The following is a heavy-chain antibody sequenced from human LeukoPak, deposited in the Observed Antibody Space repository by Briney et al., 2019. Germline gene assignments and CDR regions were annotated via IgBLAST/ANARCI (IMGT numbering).Heavy chain of an antibody. Sequence: GASVKVSCKASGYTFTSYGISWVRQAPGQGLEWMGWISAYNGNTNYAQKPQGRVTMTTDTSTSTAYMELRSLGSDDTAAYYCARDRYVPDSSGYPDYWGQGTLVTVSS. J-gene: IGHJ4*02. CDR3: ARDRYVPDSSGYPDY. CDR2: ISAYNGNT. CDR1: GYTFTSYG. D-gene: IGHD3-22*01. V-gene: IGHV1-18*01.